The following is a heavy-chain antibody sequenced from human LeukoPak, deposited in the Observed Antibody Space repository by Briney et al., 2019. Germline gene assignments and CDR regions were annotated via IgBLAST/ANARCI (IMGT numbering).Heavy chain of an antibody. Sequence: PGGSLRLSCAASGFTLSSYGMNWVRQAPGKGLEWVGSVRTNSYGGTTDYAASVKGRFTISRDESKSIAYLHMNSLKTDDTAMYYSSRGSAYINYFHFWGQGTLVTVSS. V-gene: IGHV3-49*04. J-gene: IGHJ4*02. CDR3: SRGSAYINYFHF. D-gene: IGHD1-26*01. CDR2: VRTNSYGGTT. CDR1: GFTLSSYG.